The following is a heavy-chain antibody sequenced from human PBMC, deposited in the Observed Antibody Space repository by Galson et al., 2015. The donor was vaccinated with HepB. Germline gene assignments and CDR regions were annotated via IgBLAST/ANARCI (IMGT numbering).Heavy chain of an antibody. Sequence: SLRLSCAASGFTFSSYSMNWVRQAPGKGLEWVSYISSSSSTIYYADSVKGRFTISRDNAKNSLYLQMNSLRAEDTAVYYCARDGSYYDSSGYNFDYWGQGTLVTVSS. CDR1: GFTFSSYS. D-gene: IGHD3-22*01. CDR3: ARDGSYYDSSGYNFDY. J-gene: IGHJ4*02. V-gene: IGHV3-48*01. CDR2: ISSSSSTI.